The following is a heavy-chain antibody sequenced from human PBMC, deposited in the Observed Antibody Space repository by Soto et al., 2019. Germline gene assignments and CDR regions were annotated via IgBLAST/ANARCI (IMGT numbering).Heavy chain of an antibody. V-gene: IGHV1-2*04. Sequence: QLQLVQSGAEVKKPGASVKVSCATSGNILTAYDIHWVRQAPGQGLEWVGWINPISGSRNYAQKFQGWVTMTRDTSMNTAYMELSRLKAVDTAVYYCATSTLFRGGISGGMDDWGQGTMVIVSS. CDR2: INPISGSR. D-gene: IGHD6-13*01. J-gene: IGHJ6*02. CDR1: GNILTAYD. CDR3: ATSTLFRGGISGGMDD.